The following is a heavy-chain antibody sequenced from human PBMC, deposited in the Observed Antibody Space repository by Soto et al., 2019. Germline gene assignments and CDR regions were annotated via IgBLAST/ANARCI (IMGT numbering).Heavy chain of an antibody. D-gene: IGHD7-27*01. J-gene: IGHJ4*02. V-gene: IGHV3-21*01. Sequence: GSLRLSCAASGFSFSIRSMTCFRQSAGKGLEWVSSISSSNTYISYAESVKGRFTISRDNAKNSLYLQRNSLRAEDTAVYYCAKVSPHRTTQPPGHWGQGTLVTVSS. CDR3: AKVSPHRTTQPPGH. CDR1: GFSFSIRS. CDR2: ISSSNTYI.